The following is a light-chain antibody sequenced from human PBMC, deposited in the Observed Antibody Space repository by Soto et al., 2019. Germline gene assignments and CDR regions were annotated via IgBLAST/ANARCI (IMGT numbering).Light chain of an antibody. Sequence: QSALNQPASVSGSPGQSITISCTGTSSDVCGYNYVSWYQQYPGKTPKLMIYDVSNRPSGVSNRFSGSKSGNTPSLTISGLQAEDEADYYCSSYTSSSTLVFGGGTKLTVL. V-gene: IGLV2-14*01. CDR1: SSDVCGYNY. J-gene: IGLJ2*01. CDR2: DVS. CDR3: SSYTSSSTLV.